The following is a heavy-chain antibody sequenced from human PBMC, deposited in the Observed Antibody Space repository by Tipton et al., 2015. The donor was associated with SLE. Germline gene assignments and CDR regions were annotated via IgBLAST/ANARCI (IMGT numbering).Heavy chain of an antibody. V-gene: IGHV4-34*01. CDR1: GGSFSGYY. CDR2: INHSGDT. J-gene: IGHJ3*02. Sequence: TLSLTCAVYGGSFSGYYWTWIRQPPGKGLEWIGEINHSGDTNYNPSLKSRVTISVDTSKNHFSLELGSVTAAGTAVYYCARGLTAETGGDAFDIWGQGTMVAVSS. CDR3: ARGLTAETGGDAFDI. D-gene: IGHD7-27*01.